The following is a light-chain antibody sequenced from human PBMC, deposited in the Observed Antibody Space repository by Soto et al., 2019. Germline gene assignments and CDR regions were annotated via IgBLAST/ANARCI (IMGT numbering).Light chain of an antibody. J-gene: IGKJ1*01. CDR3: QQSYSTPWT. CDR1: QSVSSY. V-gene: IGKV1-39*01. Sequence: DIQVTQSPSSLSGSVGNRVTIACRASQSVSSYLNWYQQKQGKAPKLLIYAASDLQSGVPSRFSGSGSGTDFTLTISSLQPEDVAIYFCQQSYSTPWTFGQGTTVEIK. CDR2: AAS.